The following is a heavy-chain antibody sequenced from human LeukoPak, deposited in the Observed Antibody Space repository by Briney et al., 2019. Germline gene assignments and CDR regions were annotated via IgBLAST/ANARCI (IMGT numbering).Heavy chain of an antibody. CDR3: AKDLEIVVVVAATGDY. CDR2: ISGSGGST. Sequence: GGSLRLSCAASGFTFSSYAMSWVRQAPGKGLEWVSAISGSGGSTYYADSVKGRFTISRDNSKNTLYLQMNSLRAEDTAVYYCAKDLEIVVVVAATGDYWGQGTLVTVSS. D-gene: IGHD2-15*01. CDR1: GFTFSSYA. J-gene: IGHJ4*02. V-gene: IGHV3-23*01.